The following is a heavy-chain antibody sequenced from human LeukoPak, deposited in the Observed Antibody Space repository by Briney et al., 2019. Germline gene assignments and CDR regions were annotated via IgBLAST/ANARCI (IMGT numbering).Heavy chain of an antibody. D-gene: IGHD2-15*01. Sequence: PSETLSLTCTVSGGSISSGGYYWSWIRHHPGKGLEWIGYIYYSGSTYYNPSLKSRVTISVDTSKNQFSLKLSSVTAADTAVYYCARDSNCSGGSCYYFDYWGQGTLVTVSS. V-gene: IGHV4-31*03. CDR3: ARDSNCSGGSCYYFDY. CDR1: GGSISSGGYY. CDR2: IYYSGST. J-gene: IGHJ4*02.